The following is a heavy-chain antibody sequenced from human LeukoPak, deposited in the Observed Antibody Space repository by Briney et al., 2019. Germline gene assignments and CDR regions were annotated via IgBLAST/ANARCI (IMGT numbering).Heavy chain of an antibody. J-gene: IGHJ3*02. V-gene: IGHV3-23*01. CDR1: GFTFSSYA. CDR2: ISGSGGST. Sequence: GGSLRLSCAASGFTFSSYAMSWVRQAPGKGLEWVSGISGSGGSTYYADSVKGRFTISRDNSKNTLYLQMNSLRAEDTAVYYCARDSYYDSSGYSDAFDIWGQGTMVTVSS. CDR3: ARDSYYDSSGYSDAFDI. D-gene: IGHD3-22*01.